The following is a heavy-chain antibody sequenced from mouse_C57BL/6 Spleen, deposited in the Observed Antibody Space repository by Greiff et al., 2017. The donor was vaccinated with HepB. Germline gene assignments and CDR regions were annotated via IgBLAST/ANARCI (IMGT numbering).Heavy chain of an antibody. Sequence: LQESGPELVKPGASVKISCKASGYPFTDYNMNWVKQSNGKSLEWIGVINPNYGTTSYNQKFKGKATLTVDQSSSTAYMQLNSLTSEDSAVYYCARAPYYGNHYYAMDYWGQGTSVTVSS. D-gene: IGHD2-10*01. CDR1: GYPFTDYN. V-gene: IGHV1-39*01. CDR2: INPNYGTT. CDR3: ARAPYYGNHYYAMDY. J-gene: IGHJ4*01.